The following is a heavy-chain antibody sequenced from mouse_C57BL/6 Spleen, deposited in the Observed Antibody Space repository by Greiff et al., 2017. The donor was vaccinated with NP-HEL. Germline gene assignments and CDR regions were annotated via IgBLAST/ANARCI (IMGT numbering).Heavy chain of an antibody. Sequence: DVHLVESGGGLVKPGGSLKLSCAASGFTFSDYGMHWVRQAPEKGLEWVAYISSGSSTIYYADTVKGRFTISRDNAKNTLFLQMTSLRSEDTAMYYWATNYYGSSDEAMDYWGQGTSVTVSS. CDR3: ATNYYGSSDEAMDY. V-gene: IGHV5-17*01. J-gene: IGHJ4*01. D-gene: IGHD1-1*01. CDR1: GFTFSDYG. CDR2: ISSGSSTI.